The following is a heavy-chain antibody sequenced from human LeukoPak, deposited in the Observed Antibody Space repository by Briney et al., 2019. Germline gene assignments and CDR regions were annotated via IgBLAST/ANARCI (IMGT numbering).Heavy chain of an antibody. J-gene: IGHJ4*02. Sequence: ASETLSLTCAVSGGSISSSNWWSWVRQPPGKGLEWIGEIYHSGSTNYNPSLKSRVTISVDTSKNQFSLKLTSVTAADTAVYYCARGGVLLGIDYWGQGTLVTVSS. CDR2: IYHSGST. CDR1: GGSISSSNW. CDR3: ARGGVLLGIDY. V-gene: IGHV4-4*02. D-gene: IGHD2-8*02.